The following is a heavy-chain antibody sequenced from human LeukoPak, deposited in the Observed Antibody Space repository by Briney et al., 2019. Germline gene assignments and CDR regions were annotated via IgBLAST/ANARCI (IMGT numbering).Heavy chain of an antibody. CDR3: ARGGRRSMAGRYGMDV. D-gene: IGHD2/OR15-2a*01. CDR2: MNPNSGNT. J-gene: IGHJ6*02. V-gene: IGHV1-8*01. Sequence: ASVKVSCKASGYTFTSYDINWVRQATGQGLEWMGWMNPNSGNTGYAQKFQCRVTMTRNTSISTAYMELSSLRSEDTAVYYCARGGRRSMAGRYGMDVWGQGTTVTVSS. CDR1: GYTFTSYD.